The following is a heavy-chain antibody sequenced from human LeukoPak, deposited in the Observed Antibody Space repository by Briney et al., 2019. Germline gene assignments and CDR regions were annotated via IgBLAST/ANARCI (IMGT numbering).Heavy chain of an antibody. V-gene: IGHV1-46*01. J-gene: IGHJ3*02. Sequence: ASVKVSCKASGYTFTGYYMHWVRQAPGQVLEWMGLINPDGGNTNYAQNFQGRVTLTRDTSTSTVYMELSSLRSEDTAIYYCARIRDGYNDAYDIWGQGTVVTVPS. D-gene: IGHD5-24*01. CDR1: GYTFTGYY. CDR3: ARIRDGYNDAYDI. CDR2: INPDGGNT.